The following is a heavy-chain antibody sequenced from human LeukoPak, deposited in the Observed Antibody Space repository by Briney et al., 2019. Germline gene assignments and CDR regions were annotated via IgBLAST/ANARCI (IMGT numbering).Heavy chain of an antibody. J-gene: IGHJ4*02. CDR3: ARDHYYYDSSGYYDY. V-gene: IGHV1-69*13. Sequence: GASGKVSCKASGGTFSSYAISWVRQAPGQGLEWMGGIIPIFGTANYAQKFQGRVTITADESTSTAYMELSSLRSEDTAVYYCARDHYYYDSSGYYDYWGQGTLVTVSS. CDR1: GGTFSSYA. CDR2: IIPIFGTA. D-gene: IGHD3-22*01.